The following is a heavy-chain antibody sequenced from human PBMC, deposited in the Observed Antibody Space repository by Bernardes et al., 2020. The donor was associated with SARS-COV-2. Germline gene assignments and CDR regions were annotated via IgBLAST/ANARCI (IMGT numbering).Heavy chain of an antibody. CDR3: ARVRVAAATPYFDY. V-gene: IGHV3-64*02. Sequence: GTLKLSCAASGFTLTRYAIQWVRQAPGTGLELVSVISSKGDNILYADSVRGRFTISRDDSKNTVYLQMGSLRAEDTAVFYCARVRVAAATPYFDYWGQGTQVIVS. CDR2: ISSKGDNI. J-gene: IGHJ4*02. D-gene: IGHD6-13*01. CDR1: GFTLTRYA.